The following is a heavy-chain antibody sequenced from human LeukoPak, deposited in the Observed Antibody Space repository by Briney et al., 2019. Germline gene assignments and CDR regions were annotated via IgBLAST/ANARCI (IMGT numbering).Heavy chain of an antibody. Sequence: SETLSLTCTVSDGSISTYYWSWIRQPPGKGLGWIGYIYYGGTNNYSPSLKSRVTISVDTSKNQFSLMLTSVTTADTAVYFCARAVPGYSSSFDYWGQGTLVTVSS. V-gene: IGHV4-59*01. D-gene: IGHD6-13*01. CDR2: IYYGGTN. CDR3: ARAVPGYSSSFDY. J-gene: IGHJ4*02. CDR1: DGSISTYY.